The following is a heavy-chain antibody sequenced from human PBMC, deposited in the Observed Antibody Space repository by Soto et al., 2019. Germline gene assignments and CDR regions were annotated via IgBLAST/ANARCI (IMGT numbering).Heavy chain of an antibody. D-gene: IGHD1-1*01. V-gene: IGHV3-33*01. J-gene: IGHJ4*02. Sequence: QVQLVESGGGVVQPGRSLRLSCATSGFIFDDYGFHWVRQAPGKGLEWVAVIWYDGSKTLYADSVKGRVTISRDDSKNTVYLQMDNLRAEDTAVYHCARDLGSTNYYFDYWGLGTLVIVSS. CDR1: GFIFDDYG. CDR3: ARDLGSTNYYFDY. CDR2: IWYDGSKT.